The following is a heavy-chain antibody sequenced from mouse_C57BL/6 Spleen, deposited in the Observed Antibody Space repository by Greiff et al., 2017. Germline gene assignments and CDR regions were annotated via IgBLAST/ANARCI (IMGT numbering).Heavy chain of an antibody. CDR2: ISDGGSYT. J-gene: IGHJ2*01. CDR1: GFTFSSYA. CDR3: ASDPGSYYLDY. Sequence: EVTLVESGGGLVKPGGSLKLSCAASGFTFSSYAMSWVRQTPEKRLEWVATISDGGSYTYYPANVKGRFTISRANAKHHLYLQMSHLKSEDTAMYYCASDPGSYYLDYWGQGTTLTVSS. V-gene: IGHV5-4*03. D-gene: IGHD4-1*01.